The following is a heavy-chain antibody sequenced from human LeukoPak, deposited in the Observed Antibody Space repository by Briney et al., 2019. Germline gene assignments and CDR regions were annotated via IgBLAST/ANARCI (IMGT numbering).Heavy chain of an antibody. CDR3: ARAGLAVAGNWFDP. CDR2: ISSSSSYI. D-gene: IGHD6-19*01. J-gene: IGHJ5*02. CDR1: GFTFSSYD. Sequence: GGSLRLSCAASGFTFSSYDMNWLRQAPGKGLEWVSYISSSSSYIYYADSVKGRFTISRDNAKNSLYLQMNSLRAEDTAVYYCARAGLAVAGNWFDPWGQGTLVTVSS. V-gene: IGHV3-21*05.